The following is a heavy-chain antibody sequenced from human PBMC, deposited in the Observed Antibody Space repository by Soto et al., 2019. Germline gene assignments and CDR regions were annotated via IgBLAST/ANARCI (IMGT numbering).Heavy chain of an antibody. V-gene: IGHV4-4*02. CDR1: GGSISSSNW. CDR2: IYHSGST. J-gene: IGHJ6*02. CDR3: ARVSGSYYYGMDV. D-gene: IGHD1-26*01. Sequence: QVQLQESGPGLVKPSGTLSLTCAVSGGSISSSNWWSWVRQPPGKGLEWIGEIYHSGSTNYNPSLKSRVTXSXDXTKNQCALKLSSVTAADTAVYYCARVSGSYYYGMDVWGQGTTVTVSS.